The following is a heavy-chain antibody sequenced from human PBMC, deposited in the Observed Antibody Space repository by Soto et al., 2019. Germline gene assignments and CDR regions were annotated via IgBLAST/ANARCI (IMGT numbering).Heavy chain of an antibody. CDR1: GVTFSSYA. D-gene: IGHD3-10*01. CDR3: AKVNTMVRGGMDG. V-gene: IGHV3-23*01. Sequence: PGGSLRLSCAASGVTFSSYAMSWVRQAPGKGLEWVSAISGSVGGRYYADSVKGRFIISRDNAKNTLYLQMNSLRAEDTAAYYCAKVNTMVRGGMDGWGRATSVTVSS. J-gene: IGHJ6*02. CDR2: ISGSVGGR.